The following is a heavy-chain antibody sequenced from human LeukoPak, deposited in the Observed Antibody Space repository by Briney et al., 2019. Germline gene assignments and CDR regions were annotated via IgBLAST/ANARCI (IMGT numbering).Heavy chain of an antibody. CDR1: GFTFSTYS. CDR3: ARVRGSYYMDV. J-gene: IGHJ6*03. V-gene: IGHV3-48*01. Sequence: VGSLRLSCAASGFTFSTYSMNWVRQAPGKGLEWVSYITSSTSNIYYADSVRGRFTISRDNAKNSLYLQMNSLRAEDTGVYYCARVRGSYYMDVWGKGTTVTVSS. CDR2: ITSSTSNI.